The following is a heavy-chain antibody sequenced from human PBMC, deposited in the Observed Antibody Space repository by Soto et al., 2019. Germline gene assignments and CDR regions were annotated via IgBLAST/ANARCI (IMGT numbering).Heavy chain of an antibody. D-gene: IGHD5-12*01. J-gene: IGHJ4*02. CDR2: IYPGDSDT. CDR3: ARQNGYSGYDYFDY. V-gene: IGHV5-51*01. Sequence: GESLKISCKGSGNSFTSYWIGWVRQMHGKGLEWMGIIYPGDSDTRYSPSFQGQVTISADKSISTAYLQWSSLKASDTAIYYCARQNGYSGYDYFDYWGQGTLVTVSS. CDR1: GNSFTSYW.